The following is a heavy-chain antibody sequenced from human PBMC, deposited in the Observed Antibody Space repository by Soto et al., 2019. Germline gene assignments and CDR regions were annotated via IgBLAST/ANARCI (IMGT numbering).Heavy chain of an antibody. J-gene: IGHJ5*02. Sequence: QVQLQESGPGLVKPSQTLSLTCTVSGGSISSGGYYWSWIRQHPGKGLEWIGYIYYSGSTYYNPSLKXRITVSXXTSKNQFSLKLSSVTAADTAVYYCARVGGINCFDPWGQGTLVTVSS. V-gene: IGHV4-31*03. D-gene: IGHD1-20*01. CDR1: GGSISSGGYY. CDR2: IYYSGST. CDR3: ARVGGINCFDP.